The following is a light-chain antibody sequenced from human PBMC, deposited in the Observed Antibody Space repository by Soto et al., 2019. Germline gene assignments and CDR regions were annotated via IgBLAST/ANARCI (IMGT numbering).Light chain of an antibody. CDR1: QSVSSSY. CDR2: GAS. Sequence: EIVLTQSPGTLSLSQGERASLCCSANQSVSSSYLAWYQRKPGQAPRLLVYGASIRATGIPDRFSGSGAGTDFTVTISSLQPEDFATYYCQQSYSPPGTFDQGTKVDI. V-gene: IGKV3-20*01. CDR3: QQSYSPPGT. J-gene: IGKJ1*01.